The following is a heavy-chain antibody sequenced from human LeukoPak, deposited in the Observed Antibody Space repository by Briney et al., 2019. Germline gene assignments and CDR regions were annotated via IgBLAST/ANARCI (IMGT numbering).Heavy chain of an antibody. CDR2: ISSSGSTI. V-gene: IGHV3-48*01. Sequence: GGSLGLSCAASGFTFNSYSMNWVRQAPGKGLEWVSYISSSGSTIYYADSVKGRFTISRDSAKNSLYLQLNSLRAEDTAVYYCARDQDFADSPGAFDNWGQGTMVTVSS. CDR3: ARDQDFADSPGAFDN. D-gene: IGHD2-21*01. CDR1: GFTFNSYS. J-gene: IGHJ3*02.